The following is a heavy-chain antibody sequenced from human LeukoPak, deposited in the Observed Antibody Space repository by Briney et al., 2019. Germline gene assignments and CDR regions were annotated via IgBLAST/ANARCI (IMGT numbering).Heavy chain of an antibody. CDR1: GFTVSSNY. D-gene: IGHD2-21*01. V-gene: IGHV3-66*01. CDR2: IFSGGST. Sequence: GGSLRLSCAASGFTVSSNYMSWVRQAPWKGLEWVSIIFSGGSTYNADSVKGRFTFSRDNSKNTLYLQMNSLRAEDTAVYYCAKGNVALSAFDIWGQGTMVTVSS. J-gene: IGHJ3*02. CDR3: AKGNVALSAFDI.